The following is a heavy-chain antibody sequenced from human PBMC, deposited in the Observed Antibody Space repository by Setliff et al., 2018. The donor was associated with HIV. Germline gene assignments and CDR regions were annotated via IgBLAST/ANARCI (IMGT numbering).Heavy chain of an antibody. V-gene: IGHV1-3*04. CDR2: LRTGTGDT. J-gene: IGHJ3*01. CDR1: GYTFTSYS. CDR3: AKQGYSDSLYAFDV. D-gene: IGHD1-26*01. Sequence: ASVKVSCKASGYTFTSYSMHWVRLAPGQRLEWMGWLRTGTGDTSYSEKFQGRLTITRDTSMSTVYMALTGLTSDDTAVYYCAKQGYSDSLYAFDVWGQGTMVTVSS.